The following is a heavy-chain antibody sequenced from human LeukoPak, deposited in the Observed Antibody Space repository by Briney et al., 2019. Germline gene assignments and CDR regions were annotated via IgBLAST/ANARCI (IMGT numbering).Heavy chain of an antibody. Sequence: ASVKVSCKASGYTFTGYYMHWVRQAPGQGLEWMGWINPNSGGTNYAQKFQGRVTMTRDTSISTAYMELSRPRSDDTAVYYCARVLPRTFRGSHGGGFDYWGQGTLVTVSS. D-gene: IGHD3-16*01. CDR2: INPNSGGT. V-gene: IGHV1-2*02. J-gene: IGHJ4*02. CDR1: GYTFTGYY. CDR3: ARVLPRTFRGSHGGGFDY.